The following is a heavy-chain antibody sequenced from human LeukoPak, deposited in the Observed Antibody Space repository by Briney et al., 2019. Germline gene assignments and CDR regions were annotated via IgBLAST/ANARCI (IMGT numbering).Heavy chain of an antibody. Sequence: PSETLSLTCAVYGGSFSGYYWSWIRQPPGKGLEWIGEINHSGSTNYNPSLKSRVTISVDTSKNQFSLKLSSVTAADTAVYYCARDRYVHYYGSGSLDIWGQGTMVTVSS. CDR3: ARDRYVHYYGSGSLDI. V-gene: IGHV4-34*01. D-gene: IGHD3-10*01. CDR1: GGSFSGYY. J-gene: IGHJ3*02. CDR2: INHSGST.